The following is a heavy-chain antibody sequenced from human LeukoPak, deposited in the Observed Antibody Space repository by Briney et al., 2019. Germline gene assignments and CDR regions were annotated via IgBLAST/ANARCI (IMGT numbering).Heavy chain of an antibody. V-gene: IGHV4-34*01. CDR1: GGSFSGYY. D-gene: IGHD1-7*01. Sequence: SETLSLTCAVYGGSFSGYYWSWIRQPPGKGLEWIGEINHSGSTNYNPSLKSRVTISVDTSKNQFSLKLSSVTAADTAVYYCARRGNWNFIPWGQGTLVTVSP. J-gene: IGHJ5*02. CDR3: ARRGNWNFIP. CDR2: INHSGST.